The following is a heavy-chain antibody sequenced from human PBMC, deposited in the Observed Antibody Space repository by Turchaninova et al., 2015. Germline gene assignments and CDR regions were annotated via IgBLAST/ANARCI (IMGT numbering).Heavy chain of an antibody. J-gene: IGHJ3*01. D-gene: IGHD3-10*01. CDR1: GFTFCSYG. CDR2: ISFDVSKK. Sequence: GGGVVQPGGSLRLSCATSGFTFCSYGMHWVRQAPGKGLNWVAFISFDVSKKYYVDSVKGRFTISRDNSKDTVYLQMNSLKTEDTAVYYCAKVSAYHGSGGEAFEFWGQGTMVTVSS. V-gene: IGHV3-30*02. CDR3: AKVSAYHGSGGEAFEF.